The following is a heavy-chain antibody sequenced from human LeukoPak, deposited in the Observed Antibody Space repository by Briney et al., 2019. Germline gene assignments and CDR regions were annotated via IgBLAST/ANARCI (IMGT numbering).Heavy chain of an antibody. V-gene: IGHV3-9*01. CDR3: AREGYCSGGSCTHLRSPDAFDI. J-gene: IGHJ3*02. CDR1: GFTLDDYA. D-gene: IGHD2-15*01. Sequence: GGSLRLSCAASGFTLDDYAMHWVRQAPGKGLEWVSGISWNSGSIGYADSVKGRFTISRDNAKNSLYLQMNSLRAEDTALYYCAREGYCSGGSCTHLRSPDAFDIWGQGTMVTVSS. CDR2: ISWNSGSI.